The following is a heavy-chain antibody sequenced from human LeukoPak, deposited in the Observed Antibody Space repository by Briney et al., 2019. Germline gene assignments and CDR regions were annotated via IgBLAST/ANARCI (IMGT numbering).Heavy chain of an antibody. D-gene: IGHD6-13*01. V-gene: IGHV4-34*01. CDR3: ARTPLGDSSSWPYYFHY. Sequence: PSETLSLTCAVYGGSFSGYYWSWIRQPPGKGLEWIGEINHSGSTNYNPSLKSRVTISVDTSKKQFSLKLSSVTAADTAVYYCARTPLGDSSSWPYYFHYWGQGTLVTVSS. CDR1: GGSFSGYY. CDR2: INHSGST. J-gene: IGHJ4*02.